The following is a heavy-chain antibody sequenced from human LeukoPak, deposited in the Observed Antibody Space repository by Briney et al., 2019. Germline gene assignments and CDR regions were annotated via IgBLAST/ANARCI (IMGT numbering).Heavy chain of an antibody. V-gene: IGHV3-21*04. D-gene: IGHD2-2*01. CDR3: AKDVTRYCSSTSCQNTPVY. Sequence: GGSLRLSCAASGFTFSSYSMNWVRQAPGKGLEWVSSISSSSSYIYYADSVKGRFTISRDNAKNSLYLQMNSLRAEDTAVYYCAKDVTRYCSSTSCQNTPVYWGQGTLVTVSS. CDR1: GFTFSSYS. CDR2: ISSSSSYI. J-gene: IGHJ4*02.